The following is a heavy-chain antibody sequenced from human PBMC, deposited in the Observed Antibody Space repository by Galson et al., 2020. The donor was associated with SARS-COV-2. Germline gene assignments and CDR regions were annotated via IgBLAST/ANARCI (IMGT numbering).Heavy chain of an antibody. Sequence: SETLSLTCTVSGFSISGGYFWGWIRQPPGKGLQWIGDFYHTGNTYYNPSLQSRLTISVDTSKNHFSLKLHSVTAADTAVYYCARRRPVFEGSGYNLYHFDFWGRGTLITVSS. CDR2: FYHTGNT. J-gene: IGHJ4*02. CDR3: ARRRPVFEGSGYNLYHFDF. V-gene: IGHV4-38-2*02. D-gene: IGHD3-22*01. CDR1: GFSISGGYF.